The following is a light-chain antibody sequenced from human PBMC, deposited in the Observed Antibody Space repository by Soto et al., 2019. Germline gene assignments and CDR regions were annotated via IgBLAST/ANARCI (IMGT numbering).Light chain of an antibody. J-gene: IGKJ4*01. V-gene: IGKV3-11*01. CDR3: QQRSTWPLT. Sequence: ETVLTQSPATLSLSPGERATLSCRASQSVSSELAWYQQKPGQAPRLLIYDASNRATGIPPRFSGSGSGTDFILTISSLESEVFAVYYCQQRSTWPLTFGGGTKVDIK. CDR1: QSVSSE. CDR2: DAS.